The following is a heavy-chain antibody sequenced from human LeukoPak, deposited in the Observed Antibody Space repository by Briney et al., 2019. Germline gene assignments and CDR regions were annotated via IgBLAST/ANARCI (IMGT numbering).Heavy chain of an antibody. CDR2: INNGGSTI. V-gene: IGHV3-48*03. CDR3: ARRTPYCSSTSCYFDY. J-gene: IGHJ4*02. CDR1: GFTFSSYE. D-gene: IGHD2-2*01. Sequence: GGSLRLSCAASGFTFSSYEMNWVRQAPGKGLEWVSYINNGGSTIYYVDSVKGRFTISRDNSKNTLYLQMNSLRAEDTAVYYCARRTPYCSSTSCYFDYWGQGTLVTVSS.